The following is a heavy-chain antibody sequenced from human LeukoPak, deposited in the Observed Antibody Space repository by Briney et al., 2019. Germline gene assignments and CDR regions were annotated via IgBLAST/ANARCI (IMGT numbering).Heavy chain of an antibody. CDR2: IYPDDSNT. J-gene: IGHJ4*02. D-gene: IGHD3-10*01. V-gene: IGHV5-51*01. Sequence: GESLKISCQGSGYNFPIYWIGWVRQMPGQGLEWMGIIYPDDSNTIYGPSFQGQVTISADKSISTAYLQWSSLKASDTAMYYCARLDRYGSGAFDYWGQGTLVTVSS. CDR3: ARLDRYGSGAFDY. CDR1: GYNFPIYW.